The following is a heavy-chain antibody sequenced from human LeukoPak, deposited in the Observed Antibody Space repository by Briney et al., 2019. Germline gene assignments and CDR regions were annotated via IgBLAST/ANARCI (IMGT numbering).Heavy chain of an antibody. CDR3: ARVRVVSAGYDY. D-gene: IGHD2-21*01. J-gene: IGHJ4*02. CDR1: GYTFTGYY. CDR2: INPNSGGT. V-gene: IGHV1-2*02. Sequence: ASVKVSCKASGYTFTGYYMHWVRQAPGQGLEWMGWINPNSGGTNYAQKFQGRVTMTRDTSISTAYMELSRLRSDDTAVYYCARVRVVSAGYDYWGQGTLVTDSS.